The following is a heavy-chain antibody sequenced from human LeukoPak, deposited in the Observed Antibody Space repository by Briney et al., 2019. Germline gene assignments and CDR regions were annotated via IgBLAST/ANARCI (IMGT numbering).Heavy chain of an antibody. V-gene: IGHV3-23*01. CDR2: ISGSGGST. D-gene: IGHD3-22*01. CDR1: GSTFSSHA. J-gene: IGHJ4*02. Sequence: GGSLRLSCAASGSTFSSHAMSWVRQAPGKGLEWVSGISGSGGSTYYADSVKGRFTISRDNSKNTLYLQMNSLRAEDTAVYYCAKDLYYDSSGYFPFDYWGQGTLVTVSS. CDR3: AKDLYYDSSGYFPFDY.